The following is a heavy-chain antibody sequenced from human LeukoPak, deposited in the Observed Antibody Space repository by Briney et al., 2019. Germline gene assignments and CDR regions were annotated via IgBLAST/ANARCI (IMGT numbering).Heavy chain of an antibody. CDR3: ARRYRRDGYNLLGY. D-gene: IGHD5-24*01. J-gene: IGHJ4*02. V-gene: IGHV1-18*01. Sequence: ASVKVSCKASGYTFTSYGISWVRQAPGQGLEWMGWISAYNGNTNYAQKLQGRVTMTRNTSISTAYMELSSLRSEDTAVYYCARRYRRDGYNLLGYWGQGTLVTVSS. CDR1: GYTFTSYG. CDR2: ISAYNGNT.